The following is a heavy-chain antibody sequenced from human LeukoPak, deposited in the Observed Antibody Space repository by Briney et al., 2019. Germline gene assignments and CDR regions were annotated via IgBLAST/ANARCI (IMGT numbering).Heavy chain of an antibody. J-gene: IGHJ4*02. V-gene: IGHV3-30*18. CDR1: GFIFSNAW. CDR2: ISSDGSKK. D-gene: IGHD3-9*01. Sequence: GGSLRLSCAVSGFIFSNAWMNWVRQAPGKGLEWVAVISSDGSKKNYADSVKGRLTLSRDNSKNTVYLQVDSLRTEDTAVYYCAKGRQYSFDYLIDYWGQGTLVTVSS. CDR3: AKGRQYSFDYLIDY.